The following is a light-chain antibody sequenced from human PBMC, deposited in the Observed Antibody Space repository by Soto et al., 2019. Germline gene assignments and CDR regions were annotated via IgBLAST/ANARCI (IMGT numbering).Light chain of an antibody. J-gene: IGLJ3*02. CDR2: DVS. CDR3: GSFAGSYTFWV. Sequence: QSALTQPRSVSGSPGQSVTISCTGTSSDVGDYNYVSWYQQYPGKPPKLVIYDVSKRPSGVPDRFSGSKSGNTASLTISGLQAEDEADYYCGSFAGSYTFWVFGGGTKLTVL. CDR1: SSDVGDYNY. V-gene: IGLV2-11*01.